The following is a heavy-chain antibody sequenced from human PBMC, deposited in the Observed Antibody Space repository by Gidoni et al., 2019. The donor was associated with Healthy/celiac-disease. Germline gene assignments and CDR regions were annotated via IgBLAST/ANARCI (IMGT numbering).Heavy chain of an antibody. CDR2: ISYDGSNK. CDR1: GFTFSSYG. Sequence: QVQLVESGGGVVQPGRSLRLSCAASGFTFSSYGMHWVRQAPGKGLEWVAVISYDGSNKYYADSVKGRFTISRVNSKNTLYLQMNSLRAEDTAVYYCAKDLTPRESYYGMDVWGQGTTVTVSS. V-gene: IGHV3-30*18. J-gene: IGHJ6*02. CDR3: AKDLTPRESYYGMDV.